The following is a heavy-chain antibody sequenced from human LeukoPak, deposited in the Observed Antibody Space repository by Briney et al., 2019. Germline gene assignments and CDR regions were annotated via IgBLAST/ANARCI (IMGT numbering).Heavy chain of an antibody. D-gene: IGHD3-22*01. Sequence: GGSLRLSCAASGFTFSSYEMNWVRQAPGKGLEWVSYISSSGSTIYYADSVKGRFTISRDNSKNTLYLQMNSLRAEDTAVYYCAKKTWDSSAWYFFDYWGQGTLVTVSS. V-gene: IGHV3-48*03. CDR3: AKKTWDSSAWYFFDY. CDR2: ISSSGSTI. J-gene: IGHJ4*02. CDR1: GFTFSSYE.